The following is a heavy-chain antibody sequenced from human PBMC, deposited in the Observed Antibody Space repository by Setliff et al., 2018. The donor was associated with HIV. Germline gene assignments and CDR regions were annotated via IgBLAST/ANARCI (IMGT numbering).Heavy chain of an antibody. CDR1: GGSFRGYY. CDR2: INHIGNT. V-gene: IGHV4-34*01. J-gene: IGHJ5*02. Sequence: SETLSLTCAVYGGSFRGYYWSWIRQPPGKGLEWIGEINHIGNTNYNPYLKSRLTISVDTSKNQFSLKLNSVTAADTAVYYCARVLMYYDFWSGYLEDWFDPWGHGTLVTVSS. D-gene: IGHD3-3*01. CDR3: ARVLMYYDFWSGYLEDWFDP.